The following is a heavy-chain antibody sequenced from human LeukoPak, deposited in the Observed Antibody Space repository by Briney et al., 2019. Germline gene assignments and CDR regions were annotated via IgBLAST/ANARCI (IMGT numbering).Heavy chain of an antibody. CDR2: IYYSGGT. V-gene: IGHV4-39*01. J-gene: IGHJ4*02. CDR1: GGSISSSSYY. D-gene: IGHD6-6*01. Sequence: SETLSLTCTVSGGSISSSSYYWGWIRQPPGKGLEWIGSIYYSGGTYYNPSLKSRVAISVDTSKNQFSLKLSSVTAADTAVYYCARRLSTYSSSPYFDYWGQGTLVTVSS. CDR3: ARRLSTYSSSPYFDY.